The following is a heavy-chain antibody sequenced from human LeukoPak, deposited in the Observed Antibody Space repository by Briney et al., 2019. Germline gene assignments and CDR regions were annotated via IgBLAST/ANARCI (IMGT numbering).Heavy chain of an antibody. Sequence: GGSLRLSCAASGFTFNNYGMHWVRQAPGKGLEWVAFIRSDGSNKYYADSVKGRFTISRDNSKNTLYLQMNSLRAEDTAVYYCAKRSLELPDYWGQRTLVTVSS. D-gene: IGHD1-7*01. CDR1: GFTFNNYG. J-gene: IGHJ4*02. CDR2: IRSDGSNK. V-gene: IGHV3-30*02. CDR3: AKRSLELPDY.